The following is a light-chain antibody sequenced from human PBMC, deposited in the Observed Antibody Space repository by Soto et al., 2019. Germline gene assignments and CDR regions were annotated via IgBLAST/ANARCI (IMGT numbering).Light chain of an antibody. J-gene: IGLJ2*01. CDR3: SSYTTSTTVE. Sequence: QSVLTQPASVPGSPGQWITISCTGTISDIGAHDLVSWYQHHPGKAPRLMIYGVTNRPSGVSRRFSGSKSGNTASLTISGLQAEDEADYYCSSYTTSTTVEFGGGTKLTVL. V-gene: IGLV2-14*01. CDR2: GVT. CDR1: ISDIGAHDL.